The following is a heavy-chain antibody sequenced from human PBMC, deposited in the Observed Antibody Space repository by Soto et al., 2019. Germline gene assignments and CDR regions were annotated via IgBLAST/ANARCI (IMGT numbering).Heavy chain of an antibody. CDR2: VYFSGST. J-gene: IGHJ5*02. Sequence: SETLSLTCTVSGGSVGSGDYYWSWIRQPPGKGLEWIGHVYFSGSTNYNPSLKGRATISVDTSKNQFSLKLRSVTAGDTAVYYCATIPVDTYMIYWSDPWGQGTLVTVSS. CDR1: GGSVGSGDYY. V-gene: IGHV4-61*08. CDR3: ATIPVDTYMIYWSDP. D-gene: IGHD5-18*01.